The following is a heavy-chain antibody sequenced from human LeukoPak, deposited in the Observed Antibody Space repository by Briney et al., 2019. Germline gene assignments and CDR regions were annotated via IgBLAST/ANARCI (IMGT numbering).Heavy chain of an antibody. CDR1: GFTFSRYE. CDR2: IGSSGSRI. CDR3: ARIGYNRNVFDY. J-gene: IGHJ4*02. D-gene: IGHD1-14*01. Sequence: GGSLRLSCASAGFTFSRYEMNWVRQAPGKGLEWVSYIGSSGSRIHYADSVKGRFTISRDNGKNSLYLNINSLRAEDTDVYYCARIGYNRNVFDYWGQGTMVTVSS. V-gene: IGHV3-48*03.